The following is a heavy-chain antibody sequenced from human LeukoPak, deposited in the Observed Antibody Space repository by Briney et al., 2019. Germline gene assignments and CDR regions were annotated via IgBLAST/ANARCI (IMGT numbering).Heavy chain of an antibody. CDR2: ISAYSGDT. CDR3: ARGVQSYGGYYYYMDV. V-gene: IGHV1-18*01. CDR1: GYTFTSYG. D-gene: IGHD3-10*01. Sequence: ASVKVSCKASGYTFTSYGISWVRQAPGQGLEWMGWISAYSGDTNYAQNLQGRVTMTTDTSASTAYMDLRSLRSDDTAVYYCARGVQSYGGYYYYMDVWGKGTTVTISS. J-gene: IGHJ6*03.